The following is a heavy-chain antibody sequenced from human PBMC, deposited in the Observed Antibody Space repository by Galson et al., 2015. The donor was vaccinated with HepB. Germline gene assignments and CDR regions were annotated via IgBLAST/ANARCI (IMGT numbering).Heavy chain of an antibody. D-gene: IGHD6-13*01. CDR1: GFTFSSYR. CDR3: ASLEPSSSWYEGYYYGMDV. J-gene: IGHJ6*02. Sequence: SLRLSCAASGFTFSSYRMHWVRQAPGKGLVWVSRINSDGSSTSYADSVKGRFTISRDNAKNTLYLQMNSLRAEDTAVYYCASLEPSSSWYEGYYYGMDVWGQGTTVTVSS. CDR2: INSDGSST. V-gene: IGHV3-74*01.